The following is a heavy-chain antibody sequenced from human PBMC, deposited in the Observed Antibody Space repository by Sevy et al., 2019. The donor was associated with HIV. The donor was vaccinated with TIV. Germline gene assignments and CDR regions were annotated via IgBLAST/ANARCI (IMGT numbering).Heavy chain of an antibody. CDR3: AKDRGDYGDYLGWFDP. CDR1: GFTFSSYA. V-gene: IGHV3-23*01. Sequence: GGSLRLSCAASGFTFSSYAMSWDRQAPGKGLEWVSAISGSGGSTYYADSVKGRFTISRDNSKNTLYLQMNSLRAEDTAVYYCAKDRGDYGDYLGWFDPWGQGTLVTVSS. CDR2: ISGSGGST. J-gene: IGHJ5*02. D-gene: IGHD4-17*01.